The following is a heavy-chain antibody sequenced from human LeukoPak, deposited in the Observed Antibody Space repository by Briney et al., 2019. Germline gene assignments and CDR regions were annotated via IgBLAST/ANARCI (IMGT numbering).Heavy chain of an antibody. V-gene: IGHV3-30*18. Sequence: GGSLRLSCAASGFTFSSYGMHWVRQAPGKGLEWVAVISYDGSNKYYADSVKGRFTISRDNSKNTLYLQMNSLRAEDTAVYYCAKDGVGATLYYYYYYMDVWGKGTTVTVSS. CDR1: GFTFSSYG. J-gene: IGHJ6*03. CDR3: AKDGVGATLYYYYYYMDV. D-gene: IGHD1-26*01. CDR2: ISYDGSNK.